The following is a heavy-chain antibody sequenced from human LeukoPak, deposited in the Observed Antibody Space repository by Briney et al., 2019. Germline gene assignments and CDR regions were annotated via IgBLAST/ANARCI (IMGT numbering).Heavy chain of an antibody. CDR2: IYYSGTT. CDR1: GGSISNYY. Sequence: SETLSLTCTVSGGSISNYYWNWIRQPPGKRLEWIGYIYYSGTTNYNPSLKSRVSMSVDTSKNQFSLKLSSVTAADTAVYYCARSRGGFGDYGSWFDPWGQGTLVIVSS. D-gene: IGHD4-17*01. V-gene: IGHV4-59*01. J-gene: IGHJ5*02. CDR3: ARSRGGFGDYGSWFDP.